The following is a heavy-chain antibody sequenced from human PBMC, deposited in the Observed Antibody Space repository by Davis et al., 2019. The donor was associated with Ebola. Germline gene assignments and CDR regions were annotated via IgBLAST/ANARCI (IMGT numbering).Heavy chain of an antibody. Sequence: MPSETLSLTCTVSGGSISTSSYYWGWIRQPPGKGLEWIGSIYYSGSTYYKSSLKSRVTISVDTSKNQFSLKLSSVTAADTAVYYCARRPPYYDILTGYYFDAFDIWGQGTMVTVSS. CDR3: ARRPPYYDILTGYYFDAFDI. CDR2: IYYSGST. D-gene: IGHD3-9*01. V-gene: IGHV4-39*07. CDR1: GGSISTSSYY. J-gene: IGHJ3*02.